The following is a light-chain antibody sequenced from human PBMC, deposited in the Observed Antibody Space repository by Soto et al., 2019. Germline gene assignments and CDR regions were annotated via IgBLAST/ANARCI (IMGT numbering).Light chain of an antibody. V-gene: IGLV2-11*01. CDR2: DVS. CDR1: GGDGGGHNF. J-gene: IGLJ1*01. Sequence: TPPRPGRGSPRRSVTISSTGTGGDGGGHNFVSWYQLHPGKAPKLMIYDVSKRPSGVPDRFAGSKSGNAASLTISGLQADDEAHYYCCPFAGSNTSPAFGGGTKVTVL. CDR3: CPFAGSNTSPA.